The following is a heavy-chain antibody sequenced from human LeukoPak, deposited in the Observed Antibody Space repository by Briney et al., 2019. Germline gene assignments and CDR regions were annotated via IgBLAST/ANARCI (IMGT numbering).Heavy chain of an antibody. CDR2: ISAYNGNT. CDR1: GYTFTSYG. CDR3: AREKNYGDFKGDYYYGMDV. J-gene: IGHJ6*02. V-gene: IGHV1-18*01. D-gene: IGHD4-17*01. Sequence: ASVNVSCKASGYTFTSYGISWVRQAPGQGLEWMGWISAYNGNTNYAQKLQGRVTMTTDTSTSTAYMELRSLRSGDTAVYYCAREKNYGDFKGDYYYGMDVWGQGTTVTVSS.